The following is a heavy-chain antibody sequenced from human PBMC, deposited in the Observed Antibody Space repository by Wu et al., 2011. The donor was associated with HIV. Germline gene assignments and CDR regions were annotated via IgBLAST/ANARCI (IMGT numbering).Heavy chain of an antibody. CDR1: GGTFNSYG. CDR3: ARSFYGSGSYRMDP. CDR2: IIPIFGTA. J-gene: IGHJ5*02. Sequence: QVQLVQSGAAVKKPGSSVKVSCKASGGTFNSYGITWVRQAPGQGLEWMGGIIPIFGTAKYAQKFQGRVTISADKSTSTAYIEVRSLRSDDTAVYYCARSFYGSGSYRMDPWGQGTLVTVSS. D-gene: IGHD3-10*01. V-gene: IGHV1-69*14.